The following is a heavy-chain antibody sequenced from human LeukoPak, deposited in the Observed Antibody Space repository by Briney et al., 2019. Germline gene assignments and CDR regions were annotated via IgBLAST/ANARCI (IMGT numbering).Heavy chain of an antibody. CDR1: GFTFSNYW. Sequence: GRSLRLACAASGFTFSNYWMHWVRQAPGEGRLWVSRINGDVTNTKYADSVKGRFTTSTDKARHTMYVQMSSLRAEATAVYYCARASPTLPNLLDYWGQGTLVTVSS. D-gene: IGHD2-15*01. CDR2: INGDVTNT. V-gene: IGHV3-74*03. CDR3: ARASPTLPNLLDY. J-gene: IGHJ4*02.